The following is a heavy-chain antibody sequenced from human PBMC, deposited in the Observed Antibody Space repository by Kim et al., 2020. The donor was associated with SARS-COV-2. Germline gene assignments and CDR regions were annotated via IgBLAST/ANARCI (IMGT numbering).Heavy chain of an antibody. D-gene: IGHD1-26*01. J-gene: IGHJ4*02. CDR1: GYSFSNYW. Sequence: GESLKISCKGSGYSFSNYWIAWVRQMPGKGLEWMGIIYGGDSDTIYSPSFEGQVTIPADKSMSTAYLQWSNRKASDTAIYYCARRRYRGTYYVFDYGGQGTLVTVSS. V-gene: IGHV5-51*01. CDR3: ARRRYRGTYYVFDY. CDR2: IYGGDSDT.